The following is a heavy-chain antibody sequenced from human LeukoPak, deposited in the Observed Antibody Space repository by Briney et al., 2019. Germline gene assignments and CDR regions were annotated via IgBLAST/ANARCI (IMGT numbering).Heavy chain of an antibody. CDR2: ISGSGGST. D-gene: IGHD3-16*01. Sequence: GGSLRLSCAASGFTFSSYAMSWVRQAPGKGLEWVSAISGSGGSTYYADSVKGRFTISRDNSKNTLSLQMNSLGAEDTAVYYCAKAPLGDPFYFDYWGQGTLVTVPS. J-gene: IGHJ4*02. CDR3: AKAPLGDPFYFDY. CDR1: GFTFSSYA. V-gene: IGHV3-23*01.